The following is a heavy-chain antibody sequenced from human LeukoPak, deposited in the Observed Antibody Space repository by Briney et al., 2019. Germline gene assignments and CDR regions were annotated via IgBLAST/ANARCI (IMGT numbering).Heavy chain of an antibody. CDR1: GGTFSSYA. V-gene: IGHV1-69*04. CDR2: IIPILGIA. J-gene: IGHJ3*02. Sequence: ASVKVSCKASGGTFSSYAISWVRQAPGQGLEWMGRIIPILGIANYAQKFQGRVTMTEDTSTDTAYMELSSLRSEDTAVYYCATVAQWAYAFDIWGQGTMVTVSS. CDR3: ATVAQWAYAFDI. D-gene: IGHD2-8*01.